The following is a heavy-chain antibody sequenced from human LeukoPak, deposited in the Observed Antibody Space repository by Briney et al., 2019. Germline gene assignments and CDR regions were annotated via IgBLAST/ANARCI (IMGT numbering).Heavy chain of an antibody. Sequence: SETLSLTCAVYGGSFSGYYWSWIRQPPGKGLEWIGEINHSGSTNYNLSLKSRVTISVDTSKNQFSLKLSSVTAADTAVYYCASPGGRYYGSGSYRYWGQGTLVTVSS. D-gene: IGHD3-10*01. J-gene: IGHJ4*02. CDR3: ASPGGRYYGSGSYRY. CDR2: INHSGST. CDR1: GGSFSGYY. V-gene: IGHV4-34*01.